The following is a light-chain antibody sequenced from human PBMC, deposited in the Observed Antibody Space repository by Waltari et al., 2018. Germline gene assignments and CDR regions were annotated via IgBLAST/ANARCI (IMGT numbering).Light chain of an antibody. J-gene: IGLJ1*01. CDR2: EKN. V-gene: IGLV3-19*01. CDR3: NSRESRDKYIFV. Sequence: SSALTQDPAVSVAFGQTVRITCQGASPTHYSAKWYQQKAGQAPVLFVYEKNNRPSGIPDRFSGSRSGDTASLTITGAQAEDEADYYCNSRESRDKYIFVFGTGTKVTVL. CDR1: SPTHYS.